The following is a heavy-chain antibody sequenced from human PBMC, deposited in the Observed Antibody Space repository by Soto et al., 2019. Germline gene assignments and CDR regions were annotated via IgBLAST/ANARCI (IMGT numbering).Heavy chain of an antibody. CDR1: GDSAASGSYY. J-gene: IGHJ6*02. V-gene: IGHV4-61*03. CDR2: ISYTGRT. CDR3: AREWGLLPYYVMNV. D-gene: IGHD7-27*01. Sequence: PSETLSLACIVSGDSAASGSYYWTWLRQPPGRGLEWIGYISYTGRTKYNPSLQSRVTISVDTSKNDFSLNLSSVTAADTAVYFCAREWGLLPYYVMNVWGHWTAVTVS.